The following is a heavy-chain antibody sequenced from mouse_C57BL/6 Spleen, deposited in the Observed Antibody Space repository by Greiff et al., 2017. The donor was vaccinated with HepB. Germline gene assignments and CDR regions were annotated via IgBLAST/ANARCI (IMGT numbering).Heavy chain of an antibody. D-gene: IGHD2-2*01. Sequence: QVQLQHSGAELARPGASVKLSCKASGYTFTSYGISWVKQRTGQGLEWIGEIYPRSGNTYYNEKFKGKATLTADKSSSTAYMELRSLTSEDSAVYFCASYYGYDRSFAYWGQGTLVTVSA. CDR3: ASYYGYDRSFAY. J-gene: IGHJ3*01. CDR2: IYPRSGNT. CDR1: GYTFTSYG. V-gene: IGHV1-81*01.